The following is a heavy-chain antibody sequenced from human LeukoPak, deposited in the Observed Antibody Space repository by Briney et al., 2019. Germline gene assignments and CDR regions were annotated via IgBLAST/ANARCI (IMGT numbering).Heavy chain of an antibody. CDR1: GYSFTSYW. CDR3: ALYCSGGRCYFNVVNGFDY. V-gene: IGHV5-51*01. J-gene: IGHJ4*02. Sequence: GESLKISCKTSGYSFTSYWIGWVRQMPGKGLEWMGIIYPGDSDIRYSPSFQGQVTISADESISTAYLQWSSLKASDTAMYYCALYCSGGRCYFNVVNGFDYWGQGTLVTVSS. CDR2: IYPGDSDI. D-gene: IGHD2-15*01.